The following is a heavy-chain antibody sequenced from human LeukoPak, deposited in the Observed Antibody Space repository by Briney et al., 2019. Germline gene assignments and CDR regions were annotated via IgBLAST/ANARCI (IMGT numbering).Heavy chain of an antibody. D-gene: IGHD4-17*01. J-gene: IGHJ6*02. CDR2: ISAYNGNT. CDR1: GYTFTSYG. V-gene: IGHV1-18*01. CDR3: ARKGLRSLGVHDGPYYYGMDV. Sequence: ASVKVSCKASGYTFTSYGISWVRQAPGQGLEWMGWISAYNGNTNYAQKLQGRVTMTTDTSTSTAHMELRSLRSDDTAVYYCARKGLRSLGVHDGPYYYGMDVWGQGTTVTVSS.